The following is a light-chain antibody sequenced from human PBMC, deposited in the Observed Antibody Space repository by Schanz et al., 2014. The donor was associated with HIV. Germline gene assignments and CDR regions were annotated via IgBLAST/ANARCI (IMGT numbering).Light chain of an antibody. CDR2: DVR. CDR1: SSDVGSYNL. J-gene: IGLJ3*02. CDR3: GSYTSFSTLM. Sequence: QSALTQPASVSGSPGQSITISCTGTSSDVGSYNLVSWHQQRPGKAPKLMIYDVRHRPAGISNRSSGSKSGNAASLTISGLQAEGEADYFCGSYTSFSTLMFGGGTKLTVL. V-gene: IGLV2-14*02.